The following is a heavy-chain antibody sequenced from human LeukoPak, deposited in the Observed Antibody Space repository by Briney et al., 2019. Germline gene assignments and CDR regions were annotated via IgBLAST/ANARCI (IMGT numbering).Heavy chain of an antibody. Sequence: GESLKISCKGSGYSFTSYWIGWVRPMPGKGLEWMGIIYPGDSDTRYSPSFQGQVTISADKSISTAYLQWSSLKASDTAMYYCAIANDFWSGYYHYWGQGTLVTVSS. CDR3: AIANDFWSGYYHY. CDR1: GYSFTSYW. CDR2: IYPGDSDT. V-gene: IGHV5-51*01. J-gene: IGHJ4*02. D-gene: IGHD3-3*01.